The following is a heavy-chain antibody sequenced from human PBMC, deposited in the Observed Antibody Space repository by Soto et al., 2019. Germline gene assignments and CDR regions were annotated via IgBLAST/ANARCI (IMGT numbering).Heavy chain of an antibody. CDR3: VRDYSYDNSRYLGSL. CDR1: GYTFDSYG. J-gene: IGHJ4*02. CDR2: ISTYTGNT. D-gene: IGHD3-22*01. V-gene: IGHV1-18*01. Sequence: ASVKVSCKASGYTFDSYGISWVRQAPGQGLEWMGWISTYTGNTHYSQKFQGRITMTTDTSTHTAFMHLRSLRADDTAVYYCVRDYSYDNSRYLGSLWGQGTLVTVSS.